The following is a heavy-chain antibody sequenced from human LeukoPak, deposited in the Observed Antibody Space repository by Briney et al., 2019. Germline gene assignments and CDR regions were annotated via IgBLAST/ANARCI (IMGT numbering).Heavy chain of an antibody. J-gene: IGHJ4*02. D-gene: IGHD6-13*01. CDR2: ITPIFGTA. CDR3: ARVGREGSSSWFDY. V-gene: IGHV1-69*01. CDR1: GGTFSSYA. Sequence: GASVKVSCKASGGTFSSYAISWVRQAPGQGLEWMGGITPIFGTANYAQKFQGRVTITADESTSTAYMELSSLRSEDTAVYYRARVGREGSSSWFDYWGQGTLVTVSS.